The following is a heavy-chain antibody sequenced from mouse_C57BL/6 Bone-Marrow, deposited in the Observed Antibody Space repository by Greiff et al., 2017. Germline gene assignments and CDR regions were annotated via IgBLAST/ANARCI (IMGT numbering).Heavy chain of an antibody. CDR2: ISSGGDYI. V-gene: IGHV5-9-1*02. CDR1: GFTFSSYA. CDR3: TRETAQALFLYAMDY. Sequence: EVHLVESGEGLVKPGGSLKLSCAASGFTFSSYAMSWVRQTPEKRLAWVAYISSGGDYIYYADTVKGRFTISRDHARNTLYLQMSSLKSEDTAMYYCTRETAQALFLYAMDYWGQGTSVTVSS. D-gene: IGHD3-2*02. J-gene: IGHJ4*01.